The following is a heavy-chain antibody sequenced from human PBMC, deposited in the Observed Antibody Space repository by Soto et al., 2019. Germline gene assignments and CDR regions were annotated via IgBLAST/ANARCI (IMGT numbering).Heavy chain of an antibody. CDR1: GFTFSGFD. CDR2: IGTAGDT. D-gene: IGHD6-13*01. Sequence: GGSLRLSCEASGFTFSGFDMHWVRQPTGKGLEWVSSIGTAGDTYYVVSVKGRFTISRDNAKNSLSLQMNSLRAGDMAVYFCAKSQEIGTHFFDSWGQGTQVTVSS. J-gene: IGHJ4*02. V-gene: IGHV3-13*01. CDR3: AKSQEIGTHFFDS.